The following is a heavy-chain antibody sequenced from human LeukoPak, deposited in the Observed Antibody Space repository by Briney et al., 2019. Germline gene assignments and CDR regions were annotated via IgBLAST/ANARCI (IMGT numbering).Heavy chain of an antibody. Sequence: ASVKVSCKASGYTFTSYGISWVRQAPGQGLEWMGWISAYNGNTNYAQKLQGKVTMTTDTSTSTAYMELRSLRSDDTAVYYCARDGEVFAGNNDFDYWGQGTLVTVSS. V-gene: IGHV1-18*01. D-gene: IGHD3-10*01. CDR1: GYTFTSYG. CDR3: ARDGEVFAGNNDFDY. J-gene: IGHJ4*02. CDR2: ISAYNGNT.